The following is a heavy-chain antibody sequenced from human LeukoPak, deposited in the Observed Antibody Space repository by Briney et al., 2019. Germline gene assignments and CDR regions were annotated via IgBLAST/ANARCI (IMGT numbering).Heavy chain of an antibody. V-gene: IGHV1-69*04. J-gene: IGHJ6*02. D-gene: IGHD3-9*01. CDR2: IIPILGIA. Sequence: GASVKVSCKAPGGTFSSYAISWVRQAPGQGLEWMGRIIPILGIANYAQKFQGRVTITADKSTSTAYMELSSLRSEDTAVYYCATSGPIYYYYYYGMDVWGQGATVTVSS. CDR3: ATSGPIYYYYYYGMDV. CDR1: GGTFSSYA.